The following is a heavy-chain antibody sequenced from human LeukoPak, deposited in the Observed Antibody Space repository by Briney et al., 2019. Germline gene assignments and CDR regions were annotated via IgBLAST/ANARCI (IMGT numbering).Heavy chain of an antibody. CDR2: INHSGST. V-gene: IGHV4-34*01. CDR3: ARGGGVRGHYFDY. J-gene: IGHJ4*02. Sequence: PSETLSLTCAVYGGSFSGCYWSWIRQPPGKGLEWIGEINHSGSTNYNPSLKSRVTISVDTSKNQFSLKLSSVTAADTAVYYCARGGGVRGHYFDYWGQGTLVTVSS. D-gene: IGHD3-10*01. CDR1: GGSFSGCY.